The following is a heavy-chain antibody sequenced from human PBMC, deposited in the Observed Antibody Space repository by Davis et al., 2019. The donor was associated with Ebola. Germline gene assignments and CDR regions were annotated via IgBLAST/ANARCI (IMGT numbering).Heavy chain of an antibody. D-gene: IGHD6-6*01. J-gene: IGHJ3*01. V-gene: IGHV4/OR15-8*01. CDR2: IYHTGAT. CDR3: ARDDMWQVVHAYNL. Sequence: SETLSLTCDVSGGSITSGKWWGWVRQPPGKGLEWIGEIYHTGATNYNPSLESRVTISIDSSKNQFSLKLTSVTAADTAVYYCARDDMWQVVHAYNLWGQGTKVTVSS. CDR1: GGSITSGKW.